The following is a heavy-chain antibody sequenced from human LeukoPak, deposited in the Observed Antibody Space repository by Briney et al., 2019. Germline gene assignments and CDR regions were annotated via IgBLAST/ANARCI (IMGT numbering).Heavy chain of an antibody. D-gene: IGHD2-21*01. V-gene: IGHV4-4*07. CDR1: GASVSTYF. J-gene: IGHJ5*01. CDR2: VYASGTT. Sequence: SATLSLTCTVSGASVSTYFWSWIRQPAGKTMEWIGRVYASGTTYYNPSLRSRVTLSIDTSKNQFSLSLNSVTAADTAVYYCAKTLCGGGIGDKFDSWG. CDR3: AKTLCGGGIGDKFDS.